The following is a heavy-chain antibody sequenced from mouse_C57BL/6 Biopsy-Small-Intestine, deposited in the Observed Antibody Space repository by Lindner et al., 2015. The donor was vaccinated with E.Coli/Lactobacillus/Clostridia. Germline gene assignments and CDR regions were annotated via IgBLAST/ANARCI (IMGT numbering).Heavy chain of an antibody. J-gene: IGHJ3*01. V-gene: IGHV1-34*02. CDR3: ARKEYSFYSYDEAWFAY. Sequence: VQLQESGPELVKPGDSVKMSCKASGYTFTDYYMDWVKQSHGKSLEWIGYVSPENGDTTYNQKFKDKATLTVDKSSSTAYMELHSLTSEDSAVYYCARKEYSFYSYDEAWFAYWGQGTPVTVSA. CDR2: VSPENGDT. D-gene: IGHD2-12*01. CDR1: GYTFTDYY.